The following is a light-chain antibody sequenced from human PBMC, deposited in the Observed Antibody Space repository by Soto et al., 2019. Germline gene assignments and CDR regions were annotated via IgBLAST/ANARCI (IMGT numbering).Light chain of an antibody. CDR1: SSIIGSNT. J-gene: IGLJ1*01. CDR2: TAG. Sequence: QTVVTQPLSVSASPGQRVTISCSGGSSIIGSNTVAWYQHLPGTAPPRLIFTAGQRPSGVPGRFSGSKSGTSASLAISGLQSEDEGDYYCSAWDNSLNGYVFGPGTKVTVL. V-gene: IGLV1-44*01. CDR3: SAWDNSLNGYV.